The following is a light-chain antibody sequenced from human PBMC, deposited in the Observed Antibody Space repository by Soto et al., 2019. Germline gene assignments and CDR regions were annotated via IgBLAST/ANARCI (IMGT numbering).Light chain of an antibody. CDR2: DVN. CDR1: GNDVVGYTF. CDR3: CSYTATTTYV. V-gene: IGLV2-14*03. Sequence: QSLLTHAASVSGSPGQSISISCPGTGNDVVGYTFVSWYQQHPDKVPKLVIFDVNRRPSGVSDRFSGSKSVNAASLTISGLQAEAEADYYCCSYTATTTYVFGTGTKVTVL. J-gene: IGLJ1*01.